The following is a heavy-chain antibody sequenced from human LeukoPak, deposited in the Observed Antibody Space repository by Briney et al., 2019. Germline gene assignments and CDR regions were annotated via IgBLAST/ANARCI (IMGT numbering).Heavy chain of an antibody. V-gene: IGHV1-2*02. CDR1: GYTFTGYY. CDR2: INPNSGGT. CDR3: ARRKFGTCTSTNCPNLYFDH. D-gene: IGHD2-2*01. J-gene: IGHJ4*02. Sequence: ASVKVSCKASGYTFTGYYMHWVRQAPGQGLEWMGWINPNSGGTNYAQKFQGRVTMTRDTSISTAYMELSRLRSDDTAVYYCARRKFGTCTSTNCPNLYFDHWGQGTLVTVSS.